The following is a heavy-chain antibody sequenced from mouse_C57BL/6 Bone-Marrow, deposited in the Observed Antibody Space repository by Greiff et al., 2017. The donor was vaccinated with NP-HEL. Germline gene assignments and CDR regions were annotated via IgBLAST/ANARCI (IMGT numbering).Heavy chain of an antibody. V-gene: IGHV1-50*01. D-gene: IGHD2-4*01. CDR2: IDPSDSYT. CDR1: GYTFTSYW. Sequence: VQLQQPGAELVKPGASVKLSCKASGYTFTSYWMQWVKQRPGQGLEWIGEIDPSDSYTNYNQKFKGKATLTVDTSSSTAYMQLSSLTSEDSAVYYCARKRLRRTPFAYWGQGTLVTVSA. CDR3: ARKRLRRTPFAY. J-gene: IGHJ3*01.